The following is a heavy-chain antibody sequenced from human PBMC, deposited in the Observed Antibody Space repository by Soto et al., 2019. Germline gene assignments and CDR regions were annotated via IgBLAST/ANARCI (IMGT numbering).Heavy chain of an antibody. D-gene: IGHD3-10*01. CDR3: AAPYGSGSYYNGFDY. CDR2: IIPIFGTA. V-gene: IGHV1-69*12. CDR1: GGTFSSYA. J-gene: IGHJ4*02. Sequence: QVQLVQSGAEVKKPGSSVKVSCKASGGTFSSYAISWVRQAPGQGLEWMGGIIPIFGTANYAQKFQGRVTITADESTCTAYMELSSLRSEDTAVYYWAAPYGSGSYYNGFDYWGQGTLVTVSS.